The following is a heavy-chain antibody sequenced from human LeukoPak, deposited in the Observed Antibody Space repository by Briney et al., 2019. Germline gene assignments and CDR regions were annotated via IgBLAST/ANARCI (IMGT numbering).Heavy chain of an antibody. CDR2: ISYDGSNK. CDR1: GFTFSSYG. CDR3: ARYYGGNSACDY. J-gene: IGHJ4*02. D-gene: IGHD4-23*01. Sequence: PGGSLRLSCAASGFTFSSYGMHWVRQAPGKGLEWVAVISYDGSNKYYADSVKGRFTISRDNSKNTLYLQMNSLRAEDTAVYYCARYYGGNSACDYWGQGTLVTVSS. V-gene: IGHV3-30*03.